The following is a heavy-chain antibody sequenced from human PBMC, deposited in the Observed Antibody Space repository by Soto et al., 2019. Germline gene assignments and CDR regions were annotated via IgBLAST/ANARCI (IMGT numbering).Heavy chain of an antibody. V-gene: IGHV4-34*01. D-gene: IGHD2-2*03. CDR3: ARETRNWIARALGMDV. Sequence: SETLSLTCAVYGGSFSGYYWSWIRQPPGKGLEWIGEINHSGSTNYNPSLKSRVTISVDTSKNQFSLKLSSVTAADTAVYYCARETRNWIARALGMDVWGQGTTVTVSS. CDR1: GGSFSGYY. J-gene: IGHJ6*02. CDR2: INHSGST.